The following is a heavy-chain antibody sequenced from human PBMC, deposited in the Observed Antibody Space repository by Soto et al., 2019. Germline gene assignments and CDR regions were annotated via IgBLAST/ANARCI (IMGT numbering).Heavy chain of an antibody. CDR3: ARRRSSSWHFDY. Sequence: SGPTCEPTQTLTLTCTFSGFSLSTSGEGVGWIRQPPGKALEWLILIYWDDDKRYSPSLKTRLTITKDTSKNQVVLTMTNMEPVDTATYYCARRRSSSWHFDYWGQGTLVTVSS. J-gene: IGHJ4*02. CDR2: IYWDDDK. V-gene: IGHV2-5*02. CDR1: GFSLSTSGEG. D-gene: IGHD6-13*01.